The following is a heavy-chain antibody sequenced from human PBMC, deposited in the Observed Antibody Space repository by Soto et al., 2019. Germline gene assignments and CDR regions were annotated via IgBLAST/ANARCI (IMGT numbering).Heavy chain of an antibody. CDR1: GFTFSSYA. CDR2: ISGSGGST. Sequence: GGSLRLSCAASGFTFSSYAMSWVRQAPGKGLEWVSAISGSGGSTYYADSVKGRFTISRDNSKNTLYLQMNSLRAEDTAVYYCAKDTHYYYYDSSGYPDWGQGTLVTVSS. D-gene: IGHD3-22*01. J-gene: IGHJ4*02. V-gene: IGHV3-23*01. CDR3: AKDTHYYYYDSSGYPD.